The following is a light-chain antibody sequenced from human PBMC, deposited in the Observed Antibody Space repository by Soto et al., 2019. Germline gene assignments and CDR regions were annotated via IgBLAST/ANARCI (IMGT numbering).Light chain of an antibody. J-gene: IGKJ2*01. V-gene: IGKV3-20*01. Sequence: EIVLKQSPGTLSLSPGERATLSCRASQSVRSSYLAWYQQTPGQAPSLLIYVASSRATGIPDRFSGSWSGTDVSLTISRLEPEDFGVYYFQPDGSLPYTFGQGTKLHIK. CDR1: QSVRSSY. CDR2: VAS. CDR3: QPDGSLPYT.